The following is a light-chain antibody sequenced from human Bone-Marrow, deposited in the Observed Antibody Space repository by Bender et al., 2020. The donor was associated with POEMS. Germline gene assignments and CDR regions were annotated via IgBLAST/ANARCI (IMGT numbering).Light chain of an antibody. Sequence: HSVMTQPPSLSATPGQQVTISCSGTSSNIGIKYVYWYQQFPGAAPRLLISRTNRRPSGIPDRFSGSKSGTSASLVISGLRSEDEADYYCASWDDNLSAWVFGGGTKLTV. CDR1: SSNIGIKY. CDR3: ASWDDNLSAWV. V-gene: IGLV1-47*01. J-gene: IGLJ3*02. CDR2: RTN.